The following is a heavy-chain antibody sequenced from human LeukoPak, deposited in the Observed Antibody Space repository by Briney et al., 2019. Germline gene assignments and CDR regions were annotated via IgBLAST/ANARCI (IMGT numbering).Heavy chain of an antibody. CDR3: AKMMTASGSRFDY. V-gene: IGHV3-23*01. D-gene: IGHD3-10*01. J-gene: IGHJ4*02. CDR1: GFTFSSYA. Sequence: GGSLRLSCAATGFTFSSYAMSWVRQAPGKGLQWVSAISSSGSSTYYADSVNGHFTISRDNSKNTLYLQFNSLRVEDTAVYYCAKMMTASGSRFDYWGQGTLVTVSS. CDR2: ISSSGSST.